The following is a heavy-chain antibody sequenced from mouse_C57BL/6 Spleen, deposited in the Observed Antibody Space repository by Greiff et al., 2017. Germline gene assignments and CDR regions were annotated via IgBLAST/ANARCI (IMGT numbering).Heavy chain of an antibody. Sequence: DVQLQESGPGLVKPSQSLSLTCSVTGYSITSGYYWNWIRQFPGNKLEWMGYISYDGSNNYNPSLKNRISITRDTSKNQFFLKLNSVTTEDTATYYCARDFHYDLAWFAYWGQGTLVTVSA. V-gene: IGHV3-6*01. CDR1: GYSITSGYY. J-gene: IGHJ3*01. CDR3: ARDFHYDLAWFAY. CDR2: ISYDGSN. D-gene: IGHD2-4*01.